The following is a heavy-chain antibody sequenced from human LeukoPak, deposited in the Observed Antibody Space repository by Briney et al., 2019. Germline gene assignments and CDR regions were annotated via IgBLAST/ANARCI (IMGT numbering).Heavy chain of an antibody. CDR1: GYTFTGYY. Sequence: ASVTVSCKASGYTFTGYYMHWVRQAPGQGLEWMGWINPNSGGTNYAQKFQGRVTMTRDTSISTAYMELSRLRSDDTAVYYCARDPINSSEGFDPWGQGTLVTVSS. CDR3: ARDPINSSEGFDP. CDR2: INPNSGGT. V-gene: IGHV1-2*02. D-gene: IGHD6-19*01. J-gene: IGHJ5*02.